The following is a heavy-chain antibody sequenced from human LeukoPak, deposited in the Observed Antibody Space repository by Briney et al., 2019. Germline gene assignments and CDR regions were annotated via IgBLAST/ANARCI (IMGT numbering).Heavy chain of an antibody. CDR2: VYHSGNT. J-gene: IGHJ4*02. Sequence: SETLSLTCTVSGDSISDYYWSWTRQPPGKGLEWIGYVYHSGNTNYNPSLKSRVTISVDTSKNQFSLKLSSVAAADTAVYYCARGDCGGDCYSDYWGQGTLVTVSS. D-gene: IGHD2-21*02. V-gene: IGHV4-59*08. CDR1: GDSISDYY. CDR3: ARGDCGGDCYSDY.